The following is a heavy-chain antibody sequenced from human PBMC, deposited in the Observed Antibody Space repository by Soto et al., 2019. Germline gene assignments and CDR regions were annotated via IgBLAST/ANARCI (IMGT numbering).Heavy chain of an antibody. CDR1: GFTFSNYA. D-gene: IGHD2-2*01. CDR3: SREGLFCSSINCYDY. J-gene: IGHJ4*02. Sequence: PGGSLRLSCAGSGFTFSNYAMHWVRQAPGKGLEWVAVISYHGSDEYYADSVKGRFTISRDNSRNMLYLQMNSLRAEDTAVYFFSREGLFCSSINCYDYWGQGALVTVSS. V-gene: IGHV3-30*04. CDR2: ISYHGSDE.